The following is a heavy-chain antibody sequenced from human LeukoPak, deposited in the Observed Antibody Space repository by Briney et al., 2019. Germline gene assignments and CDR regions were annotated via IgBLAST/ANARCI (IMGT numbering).Heavy chain of an antibody. CDR3: ARGGYYGSGNDFRFDP. Sequence: SETLSLTCTVSGGSINSYYWSWIRQPPGKGLECIGYIHYTGSTNYNPSLKSRVTISVDTSRSQFSLKLSSVTAADTAIYYCARGGYYGSGNDFRFDPWGQGTLVTVSS. J-gene: IGHJ5*02. CDR1: GGSINSYY. D-gene: IGHD3-10*01. V-gene: IGHV4-59*01. CDR2: IHYTGST.